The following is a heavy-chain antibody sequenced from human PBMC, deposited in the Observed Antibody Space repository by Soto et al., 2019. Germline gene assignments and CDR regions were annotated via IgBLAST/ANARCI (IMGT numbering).Heavy chain of an antibody. CDR2: IVVGSGNT. D-gene: IGHD1-26*01. V-gene: IGHV1-58*01. J-gene: IGHJ4*02. CDR3: ASGGAGSGPFTWELPDH. CDR1: GFTFTSSA. Sequence: SVKVSCKASGFTFTSSAVQWVRQARGQRLEWIGWIVVGSGNTNYAQKFQERVTITRDRSINTAYMQMSSLRSEDTAMYFCASGGAGSGPFTWELPDHWGQGTLVTVSS.